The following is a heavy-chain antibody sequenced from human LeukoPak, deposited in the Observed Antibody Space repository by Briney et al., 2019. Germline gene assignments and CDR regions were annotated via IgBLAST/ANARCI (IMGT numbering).Heavy chain of an antibody. V-gene: IGHV3-23*01. D-gene: IGHD5-12*01. CDR1: GFTFSRSA. J-gene: IGHJ4*02. CDR3: GRYIVKTSFDY. CDR2: MSSSGDTA. Sequence: HAGGSLRLSCAASGFTFSRSAMSWVRQAPAKGLEWVSTMSSSGDTAYYADTVKGRFTVSRDNSKHTLYLQMNSLGTEDTAIYFCGRYIVKTSFDYWGQGTLVTVS.